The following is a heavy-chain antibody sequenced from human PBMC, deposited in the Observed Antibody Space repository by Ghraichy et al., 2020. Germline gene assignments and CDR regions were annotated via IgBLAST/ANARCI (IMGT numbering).Heavy chain of an antibody. V-gene: IGHV5-51*01. D-gene: IGHD2-2*01. J-gene: IGHJ6*02. Sequence: GESLNISCKGSGYSFTSYWIGWVRQMPGKGLEWMGIIYPGDSDTRYSPSFQGQVTISADKSISTAYLQWSSLKASDTAMYYCARLPAANGLNYYYYGMDVWGQGTTVTVSS. CDR2: IYPGDSDT. CDR3: ARLPAANGLNYYYYGMDV. CDR1: GYSFTSYW.